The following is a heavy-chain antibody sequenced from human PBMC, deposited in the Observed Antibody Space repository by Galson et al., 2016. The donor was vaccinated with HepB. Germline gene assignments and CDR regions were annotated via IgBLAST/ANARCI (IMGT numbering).Heavy chain of an antibody. CDR3: ARTSYRECAGTRCVNFRYYYYYMDV. CDR1: GFSVGSYY. J-gene: IGHJ6*03. D-gene: IGHD2-2*01. V-gene: IGHV3-53*01. CDR2: IFYGGTT. Sequence: SLRLSGAASGFSVGSYYMSWVGQAPGKGLEWVSVIFYGGTTYYADSVEGRFTISRDDSMNTLYLQMNSLTAEDTAVYFCARTSYRECAGTRCVNFRYYYYYMDVWGKGTTVTVSS.